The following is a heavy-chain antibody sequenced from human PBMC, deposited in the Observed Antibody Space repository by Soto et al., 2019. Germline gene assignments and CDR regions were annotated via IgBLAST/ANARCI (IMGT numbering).Heavy chain of an antibody. CDR3: ARESCSGGSCYRIRYGMDL. D-gene: IGHD2-15*01. Sequence: ASVKVSCKASGYTFTSYYMHWVRQAPGQGLEWMGIINPSGGSTSYAQKFQGRVTMTRDTSTSTVYMELSSLRSEDTAVFYCARESCSGGSCYRIRYGMDLWGQGTTVTVSS. J-gene: IGHJ6*02. V-gene: IGHV1-46*01. CDR1: GYTFTSYY. CDR2: INPSGGST.